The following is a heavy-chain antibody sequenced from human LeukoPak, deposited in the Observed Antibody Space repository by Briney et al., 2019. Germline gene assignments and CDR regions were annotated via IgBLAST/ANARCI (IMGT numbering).Heavy chain of an antibody. Sequence: PSETLSLTCIVSGGSISSSIYYWAWVRQPPGKGLEWIGEIYHSGSTNYNPSLKSRVTISVDKSKDQFSLKLSSVTAADTAVYYCARGLDSSGYYYYYGMGVWGQGTTVTVSS. CDR2: IYHSGST. CDR1: GGSISSSIYY. V-gene: IGHV4-39*07. J-gene: IGHJ6*02. CDR3: ARGLDSSGYYYYYGMGV. D-gene: IGHD3-22*01.